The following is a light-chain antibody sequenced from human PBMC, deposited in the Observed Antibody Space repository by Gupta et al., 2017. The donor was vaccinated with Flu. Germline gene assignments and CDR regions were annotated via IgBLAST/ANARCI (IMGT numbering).Light chain of an antibody. CDR3: ETWDSSLSAAV. J-gene: IGLJ3*02. V-gene: IGLV1-51*02. CDR1: SSNIGRNY. CDR2: EDN. Sequence: QSVLPQPPSVSAAPGQKVTISCAGSSSNIGRNYVAWYQHLPGTAPKLLISEDNMRPSGIPDRFSGAKSGTSATLGITGLQTGDEADYYCETWDSSLSAAVFGGGTKLTVL.